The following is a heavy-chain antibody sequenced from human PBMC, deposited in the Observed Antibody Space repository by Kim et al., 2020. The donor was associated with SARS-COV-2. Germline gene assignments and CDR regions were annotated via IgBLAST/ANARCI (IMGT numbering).Heavy chain of an antibody. CDR3: ARARRQLQGGMPLYFDY. CDR2: IYYSGST. V-gene: IGHV4-59*13. Sequence: SETLSLTCTVSGGSISSYYWSWIRQPPGKGLEWIGYIYYSGSTNYNPSLKSRVTISVDTSKNQFSLKLSSVTAADTAVYYCARARRQLQGGMPLYFDYWGQGTLVTVSS. D-gene: IGHD2-15*01. J-gene: IGHJ4*02. CDR1: GGSISSYY.